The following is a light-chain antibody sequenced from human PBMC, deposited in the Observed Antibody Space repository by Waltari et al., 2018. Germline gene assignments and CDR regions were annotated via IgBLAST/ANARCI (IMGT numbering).Light chain of an antibody. J-gene: IGKJ4*01. Sequence: DIVMTQSPDSLAVSLGKRATIHCKSSQSVLYTTNNKNYLAWYQQKPGQPPKLLIYWASTRESGVPDRFSGSGSGTNFTLTISSLQAEDVAVYYCQQYHSPPQTFGGGTKVEIK. CDR2: WAS. CDR3: QQYHSPPQT. CDR1: QSVLYTTNNKNY. V-gene: IGKV4-1*01.